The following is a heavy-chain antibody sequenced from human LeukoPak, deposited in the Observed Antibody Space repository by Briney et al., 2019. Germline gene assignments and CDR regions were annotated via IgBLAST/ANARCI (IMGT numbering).Heavy chain of an antibody. D-gene: IGHD5-18*01. J-gene: IGHJ5*02. CDR2: INHSGST. V-gene: IGHV4-34*01. CDR1: GGSFSGYY. Sequence: SETLSLTCAVYGGSFSGYYWSWIRQPPGKGLEWIGEINHSGSTNYNPSLKSRVTISVDTSKNQFSLKLSSVTAADTAVYYCAKYSYGYPNWFDPWGQGTLVTVSS. CDR3: AKYSYGYPNWFDP.